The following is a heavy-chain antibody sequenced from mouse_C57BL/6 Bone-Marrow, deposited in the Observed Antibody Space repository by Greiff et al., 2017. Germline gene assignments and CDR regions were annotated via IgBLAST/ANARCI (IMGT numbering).Heavy chain of an antibody. J-gene: IGHJ3*01. V-gene: IGHV1-64*01. Sequence: VQLQQPGAEPVKPGASVKLSCKASGYTFTSYWMHWVKQRPGQGLEWIGMIHPNSGSTNYNEKFKSKATLTVDKSSSTAYMQLSSLTSEDSAVYYCAGPFAYWGQGTLVTVSA. CDR2: IHPNSGST. CDR3: AGPFAY. CDR1: GYTFTSYW.